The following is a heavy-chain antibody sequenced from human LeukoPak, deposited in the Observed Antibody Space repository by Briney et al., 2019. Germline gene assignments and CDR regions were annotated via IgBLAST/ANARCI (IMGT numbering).Heavy chain of an antibody. CDR2: IYYSGST. CDR1: GGSISSNSYY. CDR3: ARANTYYDFWSAPRGYFDY. Sequence: SETLSLTCTVSGGSISSNSYYWGWIRQPPGKGLKWIGSIYYSGSTYYNPSLKSRVTISVDTSKNQFSLKLSSVTAADTAVYYCARANTYYDFWSAPRGYFDYWGQGTLVTVSS. V-gene: IGHV4-39*01. J-gene: IGHJ4*02. D-gene: IGHD3-3*01.